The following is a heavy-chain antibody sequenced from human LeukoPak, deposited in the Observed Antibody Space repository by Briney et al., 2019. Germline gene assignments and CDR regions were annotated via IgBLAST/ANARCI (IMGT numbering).Heavy chain of an antibody. J-gene: IGHJ4*02. CDR2: IYYSGST. CDR1: GGSISSYY. Sequence: PSETLSLTCTVSGGSISSYYWSWIRQPPGKGLEWIGYIYYSGSTNYNPSLKSRVTISADTSKNQFSLKLSSVTAADTAVYYCATYYDSSGYFGYWGQGTLVTVSS. CDR3: ATYYDSSGYFGY. D-gene: IGHD3-22*01. V-gene: IGHV4-59*01.